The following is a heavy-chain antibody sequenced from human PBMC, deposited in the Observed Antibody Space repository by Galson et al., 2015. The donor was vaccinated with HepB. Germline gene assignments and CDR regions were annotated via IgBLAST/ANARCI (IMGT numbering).Heavy chain of an antibody. CDR2: ISYDGSNK. CDR1: GFTFSSYG. Sequence: SLRLSCAASGFTFSSYGMHWVRQAPGKGLEWVAVISYDGSNKYYADSVKGRFTISRDNSKNTLYLQMNSLRAEDTAVYYCAKVGVVVAATHAFDIWGQGTMVTVSS. D-gene: IGHD2-15*01. J-gene: IGHJ3*02. V-gene: IGHV3-30*18. CDR3: AKVGVVVAATHAFDI.